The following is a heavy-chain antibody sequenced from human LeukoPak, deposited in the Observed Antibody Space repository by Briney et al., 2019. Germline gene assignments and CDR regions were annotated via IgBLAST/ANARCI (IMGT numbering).Heavy chain of an antibody. CDR2: IDHTGST. D-gene: IGHD6-13*01. J-gene: IGHJ6*03. CDR1: DDSITIYY. V-gene: IGHV4-59*01. Sequence: SETLSLTCTVSDDSITIYYWTWIRQPPGKGLEWIGYIDHTGSTNYNPSLNSRVTISRDTSKNHFSLELSSVTAADTAVYFCARARVSSSSWYSTYYYYFYMDVWGKGTTVTVSS. CDR3: ARARVSSSSWYSTYYYYFYMDV.